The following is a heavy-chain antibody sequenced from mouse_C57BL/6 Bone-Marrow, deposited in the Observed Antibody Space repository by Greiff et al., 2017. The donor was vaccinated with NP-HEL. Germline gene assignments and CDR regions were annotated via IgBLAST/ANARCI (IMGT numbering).Heavy chain of an antibody. CDR2: IYPRSGNT. CDR3: ARGLVFAY. J-gene: IGHJ3*01. V-gene: IGHV1-81*01. CDR1: GYTFTSYG. Sequence: VKLQQSGAELARPGASVKLSCKASGYTFTSYGISWVKQRTGQGLEWIGEIYPRSGNTYYNAKFKGKATLTADKSSSITYMELHSLASEVSAVSLCARGLVFAYWGQGTPVTVSS.